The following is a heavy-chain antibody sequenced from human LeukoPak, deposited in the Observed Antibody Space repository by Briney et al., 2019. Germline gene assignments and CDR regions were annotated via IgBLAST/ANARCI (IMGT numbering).Heavy chain of an antibody. CDR2: ISYDGTNQ. V-gene: IGHV3-30*03. J-gene: IGHJ4*02. CDR3: ARSNGGSYQGFLGY. CDR1: GFTFSSYG. Sequence: GGSLRLSCAASGFTFSSYGMHWVRQAPGKGLEWVAVISYDGTNQYYADSVKGRFTISRDNSKNTLYLQMNSLRAEDTAVYYCARSNGGSYQGFLGYWGQGTLVTVSS. D-gene: IGHD1-26*01.